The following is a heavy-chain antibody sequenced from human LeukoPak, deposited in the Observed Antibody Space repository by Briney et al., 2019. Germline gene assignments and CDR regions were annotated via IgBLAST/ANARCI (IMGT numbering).Heavy chain of an antibody. V-gene: IGHV3-48*01. CDR3: ARDYKYAFDN. Sequence: GGSLRLSCAASGFTFSNFVMNWVRQAPGKGLEWISYIGIDSGNTNYADSVKGRFTISGDKAKNSLYLQMNSLRVEDTAVYYCARDYKYAFDNWGQGTLVTVSS. D-gene: IGHD5-24*01. CDR2: IGIDSGNT. CDR1: GFTFSNFV. J-gene: IGHJ4*02.